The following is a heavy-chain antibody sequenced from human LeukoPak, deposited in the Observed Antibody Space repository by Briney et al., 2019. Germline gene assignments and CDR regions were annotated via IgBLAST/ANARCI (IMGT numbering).Heavy chain of an antibody. D-gene: IGHD3-16*01. V-gene: IGHV4-31*03. CDR1: GGSISSGGYY. J-gene: IGHJ4*02. CDR3: ARERIMITFGGATNYFDY. CDR2: IYYSGST. Sequence: KSSETLSLTCTVSGGSISSGGYYWSWIRQHPGKGLEWIGYIYYSGSTYYNPSLKSRVTISVDTSKNQFSLKLSSVTAADTAVYYCARERIMITFGGATNYFDYWGQGTLVTVSS.